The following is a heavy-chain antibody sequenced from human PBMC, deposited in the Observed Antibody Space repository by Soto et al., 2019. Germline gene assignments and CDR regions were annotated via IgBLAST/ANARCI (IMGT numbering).Heavy chain of an antibody. CDR1: VFTFSVYG. J-gene: IGHJ3*02. Sequence: GSLRLSWAASVFTFSVYGMHWVRQAPVKGLEWVAVIWYDGSNKYYADSVKGRFTISRDNSKNTLYLQMNSLRAEDTAVYYCAREDVSGGDLTFHAFDIWGQGTMVT. D-gene: IGHD2-21*02. V-gene: IGHV3-33*01. CDR2: IWYDGSNK. CDR3: AREDVSGGDLTFHAFDI.